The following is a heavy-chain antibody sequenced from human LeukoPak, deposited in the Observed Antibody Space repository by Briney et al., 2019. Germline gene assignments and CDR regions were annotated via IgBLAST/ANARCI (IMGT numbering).Heavy chain of an antibody. CDR3: ARDPDCSGGSCYRFDP. D-gene: IGHD2-15*01. V-gene: IGHV1-69*04. J-gene: IGHJ5*02. Sequence: ASVKVSCKASGYTFSSYDINWVRQATGQGLEWMGRIIPILGIANYAQKFQGRVTLTADKSTSTAYMELSSLRSEDTAVYYCARDPDCSGGSCYRFDPWGQGTLVTVSS. CDR1: GYTFSSYD. CDR2: IIPILGIA.